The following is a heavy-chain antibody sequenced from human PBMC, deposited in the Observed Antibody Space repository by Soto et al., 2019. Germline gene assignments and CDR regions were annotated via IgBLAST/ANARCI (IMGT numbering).Heavy chain of an antibody. V-gene: IGHV3-30-3*01. J-gene: IGHJ4*02. CDR2: ISYDGSNK. Sequence: PGGSLRLSCAASGFTFSSYAMHWVRQAPGKGLEWVAVISYDGSNKYYADSVKGRFTISRDNSKNTLYLQMNSLRAEDTAVYYCAGSLLTTVTTLDYWGQGTLVTVSS. CDR3: AGSLLTTVTTLDY. CDR1: GFTFSSYA. D-gene: IGHD4-17*01.